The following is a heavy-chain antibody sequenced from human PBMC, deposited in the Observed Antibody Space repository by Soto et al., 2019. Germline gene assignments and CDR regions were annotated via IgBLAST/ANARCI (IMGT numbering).Heavy chain of an antibody. CDR3: ERAPRCYGIDV. Sequence: PDTLSLTCTVSGDSVSSNSWWSLVRQPPGKGLEWIGEIHHSGSTNYNSSLTSRVSISIDKSKNQFSLNLYSVTAADAAVCYCERAPRCYGIDVWGQGTTVT. J-gene: IGHJ6*02. CDR1: GDSVSSNSW. CDR2: IHHSGST. V-gene: IGHV4-4*03.